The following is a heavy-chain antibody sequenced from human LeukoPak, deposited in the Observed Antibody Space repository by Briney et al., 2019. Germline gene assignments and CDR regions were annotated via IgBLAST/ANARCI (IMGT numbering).Heavy chain of an antibody. V-gene: IGHV4-4*07. D-gene: IGHD1-26*01. J-gene: IGHJ5*02. CDR1: GGSITTHY. CDR3: ARNLGYNWFGP. CDR2: IHTSGST. Sequence: SETLSLTCTVSGGSITTHYWSWVRHPAGKGLEWIGRIHTSGSTNYNPSLEGRATMSLDTSKNQFSLNLSSVTAADTALYYCARNLGYNWFGPWGQGTLVTVSS.